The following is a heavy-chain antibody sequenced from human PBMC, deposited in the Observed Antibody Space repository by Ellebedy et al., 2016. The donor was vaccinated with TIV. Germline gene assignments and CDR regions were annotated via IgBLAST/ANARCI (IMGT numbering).Heavy chain of an antibody. Sequence: GGSLRLXCEVTGVNFRKFSLNWVRQAPGKGLEWVANIKEDGSVKDHVDSVKGRFTISRDNAKNSLYLQMNSLRVEDTAVYYCTRGGRWLQWEGYFWGQGTLVTVSS. V-gene: IGHV3-7*01. CDR3: TRGGRWLQWEGYF. CDR2: IKEDGSVK. D-gene: IGHD5-24*01. J-gene: IGHJ4*02. CDR1: GVNFRKFS.